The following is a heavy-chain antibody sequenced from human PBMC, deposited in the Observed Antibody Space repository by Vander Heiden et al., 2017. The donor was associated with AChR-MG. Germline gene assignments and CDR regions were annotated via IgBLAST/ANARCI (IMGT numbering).Heavy chain of an antibody. CDR3: VKGGGYYDTSGYPFDN. Sequence: EVQLLESGGGLVQPGGSLRLSCAASGFTLSSYAMRWVRQGPGKGLEWVSALSGSGGTAYYADSVKGRFTISRDNSKNTVSLQMNSLRAEDTAVYYCVKGGGYYDTSGYPFDNWGQGTLVTVSS. CDR2: LSGSGGTA. D-gene: IGHD3-22*01. CDR1: GFTLSSYA. J-gene: IGHJ4*02. V-gene: IGHV3-23*01.